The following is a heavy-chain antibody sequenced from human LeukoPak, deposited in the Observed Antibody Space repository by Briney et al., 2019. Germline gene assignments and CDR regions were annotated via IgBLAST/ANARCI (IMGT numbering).Heavy chain of an antibody. CDR2: IYYSGST. D-gene: IGHD3-3*01. V-gene: IGHV4-59*01. CDR3: ARVGAPVFSMDV. Sequence: SETLSLTCAVSGGSISSYYWSWIRQPPGKGLEWIGYIYYSGSTNYNPSLKSRVTISVDTPKNQFSLKLSSVTAADTAVYYCARVGAPVFSMDVWGQGTTVTVSS. J-gene: IGHJ6*02. CDR1: GGSISSYY.